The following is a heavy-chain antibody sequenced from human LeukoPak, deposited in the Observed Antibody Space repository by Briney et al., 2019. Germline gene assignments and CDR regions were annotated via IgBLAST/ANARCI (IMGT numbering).Heavy chain of an antibody. V-gene: IGHV3-48*01. D-gene: IGHD6-25*01. Sequence: GGSLRLSCAASGFTLSSYSMNWVRQAPGKGLEWVSYISSSSSTIYYADSVKGRFTISRDNAKNSLYLQMNSLRAGDTAVYYCARDRGRYYMDVWGKGTTVTISS. CDR3: ARDRGRYYMDV. CDR1: GFTLSSYS. CDR2: ISSSSSTI. J-gene: IGHJ6*03.